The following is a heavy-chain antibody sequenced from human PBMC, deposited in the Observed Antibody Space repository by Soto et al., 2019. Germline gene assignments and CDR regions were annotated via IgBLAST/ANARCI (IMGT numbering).Heavy chain of an antibody. Sequence: QVQLVESGGGVVQTGRSLRLSCAASGFTFSSYGMHWVRQAPGKGLEWVAVIWYDGSNKYYADSVKGRFTISRDNSKNTLYLQMNSLRAEDTAVYYCARYSSSSPHLDYWGQGTLVTVSS. CDR2: IWYDGSNK. CDR3: ARYSSSSPHLDY. D-gene: IGHD6-13*01. J-gene: IGHJ4*02. V-gene: IGHV3-33*01. CDR1: GFTFSSYG.